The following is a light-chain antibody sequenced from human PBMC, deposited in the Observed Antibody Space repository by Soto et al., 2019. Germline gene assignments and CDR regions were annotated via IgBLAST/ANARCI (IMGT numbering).Light chain of an antibody. CDR3: QQRSNWPPA. Sequence: EIVLTQSPATLSLSPGARATLSCRASQSVSSYLAWYQQKPGQAPRLLIYDPSNRATGIPPRFSGSGSGTDFTLTSRSREPEDFAVYYCQQRSNWPPAFGQGTRLEIK. CDR2: DPS. J-gene: IGKJ5*01. CDR1: QSVSSY. V-gene: IGKV3-11*01.